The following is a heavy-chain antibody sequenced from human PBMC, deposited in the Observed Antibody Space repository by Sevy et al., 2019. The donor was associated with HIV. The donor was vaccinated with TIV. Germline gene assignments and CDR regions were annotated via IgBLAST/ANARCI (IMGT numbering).Heavy chain of an antibody. Sequence: SETLSLTCTVSGGSVSSGSYYWSWIRQPPGKGLEWIGYIYYSGSTNYNPSLKSRVTISVDTSKNQFSLKLSSVTAADTAAYYCARDRRSIAAANLGMDVWGQGTTVTVSS. CDR2: IYYSGST. J-gene: IGHJ6*02. V-gene: IGHV4-61*01. CDR1: GGSVSSGSYY. CDR3: ARDRRSIAAANLGMDV. D-gene: IGHD6-13*01.